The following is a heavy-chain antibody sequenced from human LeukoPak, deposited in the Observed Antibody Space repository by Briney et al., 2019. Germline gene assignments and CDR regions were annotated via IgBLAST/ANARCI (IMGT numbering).Heavy chain of an antibody. CDR1: GFTFSTYW. V-gene: IGHV3-7*01. CDR2: IKQDGSEK. Sequence: PGGSLRLSCAASGFTFSTYWMSWVRQAPGKGLEWVANIKQDGSEKYYVDSVKGRFTISRDNAKNSLYLQMNSLRAEDTAVYYCAREVRDAYDILTGYYRPPYYFDYWGQGTLVTVSS. CDR3: AREVRDAYDILTGYYRPPYYFDY. D-gene: IGHD3-9*01. J-gene: IGHJ4*02.